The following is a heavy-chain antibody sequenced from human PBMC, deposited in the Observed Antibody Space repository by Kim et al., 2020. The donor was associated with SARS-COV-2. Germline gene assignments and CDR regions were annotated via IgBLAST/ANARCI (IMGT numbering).Heavy chain of an antibody. D-gene: IGHD3-22*01. CDR2: MNPNNGNT. CDR3: ARAAARGGSGYYYFY. J-gene: IGHJ4*02. CDR1: GYTFTSYD. Sequence: ASVKVSCKASGYTFTSYDINWVRQATGQGLEWMGWMNPNNGNTDYAQKFQGRVTMTRSTSINTAYMELSSLRSEDTALYYCARAAARGGSGYYYFYWGQGTLVTVSS. V-gene: IGHV1-8*01.